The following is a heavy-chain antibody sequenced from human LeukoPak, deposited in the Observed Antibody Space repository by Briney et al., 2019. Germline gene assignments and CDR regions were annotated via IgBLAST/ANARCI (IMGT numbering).Heavy chain of an antibody. D-gene: IGHD6-13*01. J-gene: IGHJ4*02. CDR2: ISAYNGNT. CDR3: ARVRNIAAAAYFDY. V-gene: IGHV1-18*01. CDR1: GYTFTSYG. Sequence: GASVKVSCKASGYTFTSYGISWVRQAPGQGLEWMGWISAYNGNTNYAQKLQGRVTMTTDTSTSTAYMELRSLRCDDTAVYYCARVRNIAAAAYFDYWGQGTLVTVSS.